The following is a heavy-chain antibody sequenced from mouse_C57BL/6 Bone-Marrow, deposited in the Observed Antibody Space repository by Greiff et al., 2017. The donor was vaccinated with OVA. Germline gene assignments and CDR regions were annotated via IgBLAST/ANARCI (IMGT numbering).Heavy chain of an antibody. CDR1: GYTFTSYW. J-gene: IGHJ4*01. CDR3: ARITTVVAKGYAMDY. D-gene: IGHD1-1*01. CDR2: IHPNSGST. Sequence: VQLQQPGAELVKPGASVKLSCKASGYTFTSYWMHWVKQRPGQGLEWIGMIHPNSGSTNYNEKFKSKATLTVDKSSSTAYMQLSSLTSEDSAVYYGARITTVVAKGYAMDYWGQGTSVTVSS. V-gene: IGHV1-64*01.